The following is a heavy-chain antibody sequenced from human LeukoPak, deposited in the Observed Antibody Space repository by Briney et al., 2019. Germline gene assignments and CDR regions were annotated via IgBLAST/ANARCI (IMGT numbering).Heavy chain of an antibody. J-gene: IGHJ4*02. CDR1: GGSISSYY. D-gene: IGHD1-26*01. V-gene: IGHV4-59*01. CDR2: IYYRGST. Sequence: SETLSLICTVSGGSISSYYWSWIRQPPGKGLEWIGYIYYRGSTNYNPSLKSRVIILLDTSKSQFSLKLSSVTAADTAVYYCARANSASNFVFDSWGQGTLVTVSS. CDR3: ARANSASNFVFDS.